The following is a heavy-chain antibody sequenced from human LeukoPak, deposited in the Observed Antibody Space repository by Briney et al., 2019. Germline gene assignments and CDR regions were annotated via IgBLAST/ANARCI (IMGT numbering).Heavy chain of an antibody. J-gene: IGHJ4*02. CDR3: ASRGTYYYGSGSYYFDY. V-gene: IGHV4-39*01. CDR2: IYYNGST. Sequence: TSETLSLTCTVAGGSISSSSYYWGWIRQPPGKGLEWIGSIYYNGSTYYNPSLKSRVTISVDTSKNQFSLKLSSVTAADTAVYYCASRGTYYYGSGSYYFDYWGQGTLVTVSS. CDR1: GGSISSSSYY. D-gene: IGHD3-10*01.